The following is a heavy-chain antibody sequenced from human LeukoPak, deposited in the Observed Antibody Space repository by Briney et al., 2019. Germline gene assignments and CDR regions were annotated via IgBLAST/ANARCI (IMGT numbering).Heavy chain of an antibody. CDR3: ARDWGYSSSFFDY. J-gene: IGHJ4*02. Sequence: GESLKMSCKGSGYSLTSYWIGWVRQMPGKGLEWMGIIYPGDSDTRYSPSFQGQVTIPADKSISAAYLQWSSLKASDTAMYYCARDWGYSSSFFDYWGEGTLVTVSS. V-gene: IGHV5-51*01. CDR2: IYPGDSDT. CDR1: GYSLTSYW. D-gene: IGHD6-6*01.